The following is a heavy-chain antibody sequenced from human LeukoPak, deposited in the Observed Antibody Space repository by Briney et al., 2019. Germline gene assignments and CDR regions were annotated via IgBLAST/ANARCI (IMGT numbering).Heavy chain of an antibody. V-gene: IGHV4-34*01. D-gene: IGHD1-26*01. CDR1: IDSFSNYH. CDR2: VNESGGT. Sequence: SETLSLTCAVYIDSFSNYHWNWIRQTPAKGMEWIGDVNESGGTNISPSLRSRVILSVDTSKNQFSLKLISVTVADTAIYYCARGQGATVPQVGKNWFDPWGQGTRVTVSS. J-gene: IGHJ5*02. CDR3: ARGQGATVPQVGKNWFDP.